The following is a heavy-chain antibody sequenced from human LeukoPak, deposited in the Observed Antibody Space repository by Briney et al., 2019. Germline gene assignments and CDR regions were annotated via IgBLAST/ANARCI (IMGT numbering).Heavy chain of an antibody. CDR3: VPKGTEGY. J-gene: IGHJ4*02. CDR2: ISPTGGST. Sequence: PGGSLRLSCAASGFTFSSYAMHWVRQAPGKGLQYVSAISPTGGSTYYADSVKGRFSISRDNSKNTLYLQVSSLRPEDTAVYYCVPKGTEGYWGQGTLVTVSS. CDR1: GFTFSSYA. V-gene: IGHV3-64D*06.